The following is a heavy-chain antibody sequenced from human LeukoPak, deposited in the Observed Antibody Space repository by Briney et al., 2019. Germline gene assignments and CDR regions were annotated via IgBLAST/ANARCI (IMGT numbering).Heavy chain of an antibody. CDR3: ARDILRKQPGPFDY. D-gene: IGHD6-13*01. J-gene: IGHJ4*02. V-gene: IGHV3-33*08. CDR1: EFTFSSYG. Sequence: GGSLRLSCAASEFTFSSYGMHWVRQAPGKGLEWVAVIWYGGSNKYYADSVKGRFTISRDNSKNTLYLQMNSLRAEDTAVYYCARDILRKQPGPFDYWGQGTLVTVSS. CDR2: IWYGGSNK.